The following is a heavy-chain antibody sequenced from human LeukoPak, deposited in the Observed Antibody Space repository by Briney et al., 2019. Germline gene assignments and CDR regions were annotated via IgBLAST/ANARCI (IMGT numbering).Heavy chain of an antibody. Sequence: ASVKVSCKASGYTFTSCDINWVRQATGQGLEWMGWMNPNSGNTGYAQKFQGRVTMTRNTSISTAYMELSSLRSEDTAVYYCARGGIAARRGKYYFDYWGQGTLVTVSS. CDR1: GYTFTSCD. V-gene: IGHV1-8*01. J-gene: IGHJ4*02. D-gene: IGHD6-6*01. CDR2: MNPNSGNT. CDR3: ARGGIAARRGKYYFDY.